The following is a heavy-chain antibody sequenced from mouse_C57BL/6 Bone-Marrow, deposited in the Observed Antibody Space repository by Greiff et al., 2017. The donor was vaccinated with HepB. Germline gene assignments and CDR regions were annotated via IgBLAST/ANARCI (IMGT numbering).Heavy chain of an antibody. CDR1: YTFSRRVH. D-gene: IGHD2-5*01. V-gene: IGHV1-87*01. CDR2: GQGLEWIG. Sequence: QVQLQQSGPELAMPWASVKISCQAFYTFSRRVHFAIRDTNYWMQWVKQRPGQGLEWIGAIYPGNGDTSYNQKFKGKATLTADKSSSTAYMQLSSLTSEDSAVYYCAWSYYSNYGWFAYWGQGTLVTVSA. J-gene: IGHJ3*01. CDR3: SEDSAVYYCAWSYYSNYGWFAY.